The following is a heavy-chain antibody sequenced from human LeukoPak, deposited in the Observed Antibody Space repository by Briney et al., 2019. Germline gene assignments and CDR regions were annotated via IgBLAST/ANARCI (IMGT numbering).Heavy chain of an antibody. J-gene: IGHJ4*02. CDR1: GYSFTSYW. Sequence: GESLRISCKGSGYSFTSYWISWVRQMPGKGLEWMGRIDPSDSYTNYSPSFQGHVTISADKSISIAYLQWSSLKASDTAMYYCARSPYGDYAWFDYWGQGTLFTVSS. CDR2: IDPSDSYT. D-gene: IGHD4-17*01. CDR3: ARSPYGDYAWFDY. V-gene: IGHV5-10-1*01.